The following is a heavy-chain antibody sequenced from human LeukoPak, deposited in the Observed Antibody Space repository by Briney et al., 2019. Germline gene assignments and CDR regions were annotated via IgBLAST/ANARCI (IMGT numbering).Heavy chain of an antibody. J-gene: IGHJ1*01. Sequence: GGSLRLSCAGSGFIFNNYAMHWVRQPPGKGLEWVSGISGSGASTYYADSVKGRFTISRDNSKNTLYLQMNSLRAEDTAVYYCAKDPAVANTARRFQHWGQGTLVTVTS. V-gene: IGHV3-23*01. CDR3: AKDPAVANTARRFQH. D-gene: IGHD6-19*01. CDR2: ISGSGAST. CDR1: GFIFNNYA.